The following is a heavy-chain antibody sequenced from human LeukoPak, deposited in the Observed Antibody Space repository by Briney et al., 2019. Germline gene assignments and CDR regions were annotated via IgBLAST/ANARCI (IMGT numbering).Heavy chain of an antibody. V-gene: IGHV3-74*03. CDR1: GFTFSTYW. CDR2: IYSDGSST. CDR3: AGEPTYYFDSSGYYQHHERFDY. D-gene: IGHD3-22*01. J-gene: IGHJ4*02. Sequence: PGGSLRLSCAASGFTFSTYWIHWVRQAPGKGLVWVSRIYSDGSSTTYADSVKGRFTISRDNSKNTLYLQMNSLRAEDTAVYYCAGEPTYYFDSSGYYQHHERFDYWGQGTLVTVSS.